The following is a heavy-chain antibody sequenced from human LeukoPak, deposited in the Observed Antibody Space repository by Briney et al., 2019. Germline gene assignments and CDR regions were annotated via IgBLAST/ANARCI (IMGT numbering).Heavy chain of an antibody. V-gene: IGHV4-59*01. J-gene: IGHJ4*02. D-gene: IGHD5-18*01. CDR1: GGSISSYY. Sequence: PSETLSLTGTVSGGSISSYYWSWIRQPPGKGLEWLGDIYYSGSTNYNTSLKSRVTISVDTSKNQFSLKLSSVTAADTAVYYCARGTGTAMPKGLGYWGQGTLVTVSS. CDR3: ARGTGTAMPKGLGY. CDR2: IYYSGST.